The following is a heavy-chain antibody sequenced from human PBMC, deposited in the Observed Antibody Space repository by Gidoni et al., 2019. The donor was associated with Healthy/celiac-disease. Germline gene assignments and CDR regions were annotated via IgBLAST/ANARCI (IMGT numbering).Heavy chain of an antibody. CDR3: ARGLDYGDYVGWFDP. CDR1: GGSFSGYY. J-gene: IGHJ5*02. D-gene: IGHD4-17*01. V-gene: IGHV4-34*01. Sequence: QVQLQQWGAGLLKPSETLSLTCAVYGGSFSGYYWSWIRQPPGKGLEWIGEINHSGSTNYNPSRKSRVTISVDTSKNQFSLKLSSVTAADTAVYYCARGLDYGDYVGWFDPWGQGTLVTVSS. CDR2: INHSGST.